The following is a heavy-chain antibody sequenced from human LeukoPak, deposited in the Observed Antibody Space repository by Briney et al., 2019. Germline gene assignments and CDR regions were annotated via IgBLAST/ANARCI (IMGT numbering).Heavy chain of an antibody. CDR3: ASHYYYGSGSYYNGNYFDY. J-gene: IGHJ4*02. D-gene: IGHD3-10*01. CDR2: IYYSGST. V-gene: IGHV4-39*01. Sequence: SETLPLTCTVSGGSISSSSYYWGWIRQPPGKGLEWIGSIYYSGSTYYNPSLKSRVTISVDTSKNQFSLKLSSVTAADTAVYYCASHYYYGSGSYYNGNYFDYWGQGTLVTVSS. CDR1: GGSISSSSYY.